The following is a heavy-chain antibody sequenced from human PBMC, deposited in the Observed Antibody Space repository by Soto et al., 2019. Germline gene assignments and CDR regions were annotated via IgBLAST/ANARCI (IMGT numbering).Heavy chain of an antibody. CDR2: IYYSGRT. Sequence: ETLSLTCIVSGESTSSSSYYWGWIRQPPGKGLEWIGSIYYSGRTYYNPSFKSRVTISIDTSKNQFSLKLSSVTATDTAVYYCARQRTTVVTQAYFDHWGQGALVTVSS. CDR3: ARQRTTVVTQAYFDH. D-gene: IGHD2-21*02. J-gene: IGHJ4*02. CDR1: GESTSSSSYY. V-gene: IGHV4-39*01.